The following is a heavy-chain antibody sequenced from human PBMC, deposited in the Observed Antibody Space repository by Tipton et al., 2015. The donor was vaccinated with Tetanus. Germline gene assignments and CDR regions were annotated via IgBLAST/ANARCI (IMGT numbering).Heavy chain of an antibody. D-gene: IGHD4-17*01. CDR1: GFTFSRSW. V-gene: IGHV3-7*01. Sequence: SLRLSCAASGFTFSRSWMTWVRQTPGKGLEWVANIKPDGGEKYYADSVKGRFTISRDNAMNSVSLQMTSLRREDAGVYYCASSTVTRWGPGAPVTVSS. J-gene: IGHJ4*02. CDR3: ASSTVTR. CDR2: IKPDGGEK.